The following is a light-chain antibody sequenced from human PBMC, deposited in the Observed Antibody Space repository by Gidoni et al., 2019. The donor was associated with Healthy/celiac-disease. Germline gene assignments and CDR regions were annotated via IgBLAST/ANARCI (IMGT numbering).Light chain of an antibody. J-gene: IGKJ1*01. CDR1: QSISSW. CDR3: QQYNSYPWT. V-gene: IGKV1-5*01. CDR2: DAS. Sequence: DLQLTQSPSTLSASVGDRVTITCRASQSISSWLAWYQQKPGKAPKLLIYDASSLERGVPARFSGSGSGTEFTLTISSLQPDDFATYYCQQYNSYPWTFXQXTKVEIK.